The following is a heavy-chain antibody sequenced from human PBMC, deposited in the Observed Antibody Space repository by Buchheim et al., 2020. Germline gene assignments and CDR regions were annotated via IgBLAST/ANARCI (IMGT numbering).Heavy chain of an antibody. CDR2: ISYDGSNK. CDR3: ARGRVVVLPTGTYYYYGMDV. D-gene: IGHD2-2*01. V-gene: IGHV3-30*04. Sequence: QVQLVESGGDVVQPGRSLKLSCAASGFTFSNYAMHWVRQAPGKGLEWVAVISYDGSNKYYADSVKGRFTISRDNSKNTLYLQMTSLRAEGTAVFYCARGRVVVLPTGTYYYYGMDVWGQGTT. J-gene: IGHJ6*02. CDR1: GFTFSNYA.